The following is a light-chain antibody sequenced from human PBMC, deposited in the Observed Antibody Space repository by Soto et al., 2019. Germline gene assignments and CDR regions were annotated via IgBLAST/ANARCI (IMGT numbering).Light chain of an antibody. CDR2: DAS. CDR1: QSISNNY. V-gene: IGKV3-20*01. Sequence: EIVLTQSPGTLSLSPGDRATLSCRASQSISNNYLAWYQQKPGRAPRLLIYDASSRATGIPDRFSGSGSGTDFTLTISRLEPEDFAVYSSHQYGSSLPYTFGQGTNLEIK. CDR3: HQYGSSLPYT. J-gene: IGKJ2*01.